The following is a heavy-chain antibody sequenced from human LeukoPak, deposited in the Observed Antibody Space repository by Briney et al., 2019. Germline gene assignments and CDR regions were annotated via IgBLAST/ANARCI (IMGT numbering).Heavy chain of an antibody. CDR3: ARGIDTAMVTWEKDYYDSSGYHYFDY. D-gene: IGHD3-22*01. CDR1: GDSVSSNRAA. J-gene: IGHJ4*02. CDR2: TYYRSKWYN. V-gene: IGHV6-1*01. Sequence: SQTLSLTCAISGDSVSSNRAAWNWIRQSPSRGLEWLGRTYYRSKWYNNYAASVKSRITISPDTSKNQFSLHLNSVTPEDTAVYYCARGIDTAMVTWEKDYYDSSGYHYFDYWGQGTLVTVSS.